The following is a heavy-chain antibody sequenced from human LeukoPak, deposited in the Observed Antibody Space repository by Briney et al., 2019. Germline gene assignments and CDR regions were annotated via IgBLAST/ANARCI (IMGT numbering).Heavy chain of an antibody. V-gene: IGHV3-23*01. CDR3: AKDLVGYCTNGVCSPFDY. J-gene: IGHJ4*02. Sequence: GGSLRLSCAASGFTFSSYAMSWVRQAPGKGLEWVSAISGSGGSTYCADSVKGRFTISRDNSKNTLYLQMNSLRAEDTAVYYCAKDLVGYCTNGVCSPFDYWGQGTLVTVSS. D-gene: IGHD2-8*01. CDR1: GFTFSSYA. CDR2: ISGSGGST.